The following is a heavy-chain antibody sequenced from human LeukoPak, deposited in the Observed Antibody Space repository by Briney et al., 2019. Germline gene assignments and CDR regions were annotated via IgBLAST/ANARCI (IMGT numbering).Heavy chain of an antibody. J-gene: IGHJ4*02. Sequence: GGSLRLSCAASGFTFSSYAMSWVRQAPGKGLEWVSAISGSGGSTYYADSVKGRFTISRDNSKNTLYLQMNSLRAEDTAVYYCAKGKESSTSCCSDYWGQGTLATVSS. CDR3: AKGKESSTSCCSDY. V-gene: IGHV3-23*01. CDR2: ISGSGGST. CDR1: GFTFSSYA. D-gene: IGHD2-2*01.